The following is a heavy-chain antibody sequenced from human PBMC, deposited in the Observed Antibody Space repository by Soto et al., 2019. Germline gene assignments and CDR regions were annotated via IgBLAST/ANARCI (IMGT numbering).Heavy chain of an antibody. D-gene: IGHD3-22*01. Sequence: PGGSLRLSCAASGFTFSNAWINWVRQAPGKGLEWVGRIKSKTAGGTTDFAAPVKGRFAISRDDSKNMVYLQMNSLKTEDTALYYCTTDPYSTMIVIRFDYWSHGTLVTVSS. J-gene: IGHJ4*01. CDR2: IKSKTAGGTT. CDR3: TTDPYSTMIVIRFDY. V-gene: IGHV3-15*07. CDR1: GFTFSNAW.